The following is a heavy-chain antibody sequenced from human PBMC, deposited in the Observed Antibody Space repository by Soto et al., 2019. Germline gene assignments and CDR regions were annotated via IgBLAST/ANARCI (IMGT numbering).Heavy chain of an antibody. CDR2: ISAYNGNT. CDR3: ARGPAWIAVARGPFDY. J-gene: IGHJ4*02. V-gene: IGHV1-18*01. Sequence: QVQLVQSGAEVKKPGASVKVSCKASGYTFTSYGISWVRQAPGQGLEWMGWISAYNGNTNYAQKLQGRVTMTTDTHTSTAYMELRSLRYDDTAGYYCARGPAWIAVARGPFDYWGQGTLVTVSS. CDR1: GYTFTSYG. D-gene: IGHD6-19*01.